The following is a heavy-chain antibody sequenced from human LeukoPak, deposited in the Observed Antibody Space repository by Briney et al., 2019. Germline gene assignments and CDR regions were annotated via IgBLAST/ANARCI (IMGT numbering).Heavy chain of an antibody. CDR1: GGSISSYY. J-gene: IGHJ5*02. CDR3: ARVFTVRDSDWFDP. D-gene: IGHD3-10*01. V-gene: IGHV4-59*12. Sequence: SETLSLTCTVSGGSISSYYWSWIRQPPGKGLEWIGYIYYSGSTNYNPSLKSRVAISVDTSKNQFSLKLSSVTAADTAVYYCARVFTVRDSDWFDPWGQGTLVTVSS. CDR2: IYYSGST.